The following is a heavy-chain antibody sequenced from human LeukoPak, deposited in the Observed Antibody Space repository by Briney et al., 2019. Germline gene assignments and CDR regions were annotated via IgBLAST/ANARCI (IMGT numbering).Heavy chain of an antibody. Sequence: SETLSLTCAVYGGSFSGYYWSWIRQPPGKGLEWIGEINHSGSTNYNPSLKSRVTISVDTSKNQFSLKLSSVTAADTAVYYCARGRGYSYGYYYYYMDVWGKGTTVTVSS. J-gene: IGHJ6*03. CDR1: GGSFSGYY. CDR3: ARGRGYSYGYYYYYMDV. V-gene: IGHV4-34*01. CDR2: INHSGST. D-gene: IGHD5-18*01.